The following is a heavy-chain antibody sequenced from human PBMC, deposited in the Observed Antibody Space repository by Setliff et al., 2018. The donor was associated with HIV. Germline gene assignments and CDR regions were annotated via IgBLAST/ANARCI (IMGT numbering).Heavy chain of an antibody. CDR3: ARAGRSGSYNHYYYYYMDV. CDR2: IIPIFGIA. V-gene: IGHV1-69*05. D-gene: IGHD1-26*01. Sequence: SVKVSCKASGGTFRKYAISWVRQAPGQGLEWMGGIIPIFGIANYAQKFQDRVTITTDESTTTAYMELSSLRSEDTAVYYCARAGRSGSYNHYYYYYMDVWGKGTTVTVSS. J-gene: IGHJ6*03. CDR1: GGTFRKYA.